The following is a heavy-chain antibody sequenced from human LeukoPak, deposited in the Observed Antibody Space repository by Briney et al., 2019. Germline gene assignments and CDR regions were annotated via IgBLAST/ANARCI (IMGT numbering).Heavy chain of an antibody. D-gene: IGHD3-22*01. J-gene: IGHJ4*02. CDR1: GGSISSSSYH. Sequence: PSETLSLTCTVSGGSISSSSYHWGWIRQPPGKGLEWIGSIYYTGNTYYNPSLKSRITISIDTSKNQFSLKLSSVTAADTAVYYCARRLYYYDNSDYYTDYWGQGTLVTVSS. CDR3: ARRLYYYDNSDYYTDY. V-gene: IGHV4-39*01. CDR2: IYYTGNT.